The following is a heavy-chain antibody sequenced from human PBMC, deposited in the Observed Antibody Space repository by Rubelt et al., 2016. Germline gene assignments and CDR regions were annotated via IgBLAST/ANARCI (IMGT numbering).Heavy chain of an antibody. D-gene: IGHD6-25*01. Sequence: QVRLQESGPGLVKPSETLSLTCTVSGASISTHYWAWIRQPPGKGLDYIGYIYHTGSTNYNPSLKRRVSISVDTSKNQFALKLSSVTAAETALYYCARGALAGAFDIWGQGTMVTVSS. V-gene: IGHV4-59*11. CDR1: GASISTHY. J-gene: IGHJ3*02. CDR3: ARGALAGAFDI. CDR2: IYHTGST.